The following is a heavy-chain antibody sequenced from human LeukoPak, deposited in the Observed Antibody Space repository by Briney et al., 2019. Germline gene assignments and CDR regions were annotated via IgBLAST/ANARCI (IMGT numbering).Heavy chain of an antibody. Sequence: ASVKVSCKASGYTFTSYGISWVRQAPGQGLEWMGWISAYNSNTNYAQKLQGRVTMTTDTSTSTVYMELRSLRSDDTAVYYCARDLGYCSTTSCLRNWFDHWAQGTLVTVSS. CDR2: ISAYNSNT. J-gene: IGHJ5*02. CDR1: GYTFTSYG. CDR3: ARDLGYCSTTSCLRNWFDH. D-gene: IGHD2-2*01. V-gene: IGHV1-18*01.